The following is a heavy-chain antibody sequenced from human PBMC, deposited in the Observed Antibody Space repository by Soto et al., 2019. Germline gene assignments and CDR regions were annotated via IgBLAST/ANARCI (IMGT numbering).Heavy chain of an antibody. V-gene: IGHV1-8*01. Sequence: QVQLVQSGAEVKKPGASVKVSCKASGYTFTSYDINWVRQATGQGLEWMGWMNPNSGNTGYAQKFQGRVTMTRNTSIGTAYMELSSLRSEDTAVYYCARTLSIAAHLDYWGQGTLVTVSS. CDR3: ARTLSIAAHLDY. J-gene: IGHJ4*02. D-gene: IGHD6-6*01. CDR1: GYTFTSYD. CDR2: MNPNSGNT.